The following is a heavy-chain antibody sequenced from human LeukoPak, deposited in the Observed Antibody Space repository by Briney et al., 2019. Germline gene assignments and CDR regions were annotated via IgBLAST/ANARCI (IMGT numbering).Heavy chain of an antibody. CDR3: ARRPAYYFDS. J-gene: IGHJ4*02. V-gene: IGHV4-39*01. Sequence: SGTLSLTCTVSGGSISSSSYYWAWIRQPPGKGLEWIGSMHYSGNTYYNPSLKSRVTISLDTSKNQFSLKLSSVTAADTAVYSCARRPAYYFDSWGQGTLVTVSS. CDR2: MHYSGNT. CDR1: GGSISSSSYY.